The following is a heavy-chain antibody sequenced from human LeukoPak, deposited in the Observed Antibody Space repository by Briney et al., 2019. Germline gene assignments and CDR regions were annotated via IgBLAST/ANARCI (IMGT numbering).Heavy chain of an antibody. V-gene: IGHV3-23*01. CDR3: AKKPRWFDP. Sequence: PGGSLRLSCAASGFTFSSYAMSWFRQAPGKGLEWVSAISGSGGSTYYADSVKGRFTISRDNSKNTLHLQMIILRAEYTAVYYCAKKPRWFDPWGQGTLVTVSS. CDR1: GFTFSSYA. J-gene: IGHJ5*02. CDR2: ISGSGGST.